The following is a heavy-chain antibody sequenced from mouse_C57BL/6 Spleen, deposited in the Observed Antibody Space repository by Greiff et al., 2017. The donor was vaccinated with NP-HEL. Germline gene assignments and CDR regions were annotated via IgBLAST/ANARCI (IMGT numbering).Heavy chain of an antibody. CDR1: GYTFTSYW. V-gene: IGHV1-52*01. J-gene: IGHJ2*01. Sequence: QVQLQQPGAELVRPGSSVKLSCKASGYTFTSYWMHWVKQRPIQGLEWIGNIDPSDSETHYNQKFKDKATLTVDKSSSTAYMQLSSLTSEDSAVYYCAREIDDDGSSYLNYLDYWGQGTTLTVSS. CDR3: AREIDDDGSSYLNYLDY. D-gene: IGHD1-1*01. CDR2: IDPSDSET.